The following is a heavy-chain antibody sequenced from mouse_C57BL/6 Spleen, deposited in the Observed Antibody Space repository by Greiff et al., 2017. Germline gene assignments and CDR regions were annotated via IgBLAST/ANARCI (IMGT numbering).Heavy chain of an antibody. CDR3: ARMGDGYDYAKDY. CDR2: IDPSDSET. CDR1: GYTFTSYW. V-gene: IGHV1-52*01. D-gene: IGHD2-2*01. Sequence: QVQLQQPGAELVRPGSSVKLSCKASGYTFTSYWMHWVKQRPIQGLEWIGNIDPSDSETHYNQKFKDKATLTVDKSSSTAYMQLSSLTSEDSAVYYWARMGDGYDYAKDYGGQGTSVTVSS. J-gene: IGHJ4*01.